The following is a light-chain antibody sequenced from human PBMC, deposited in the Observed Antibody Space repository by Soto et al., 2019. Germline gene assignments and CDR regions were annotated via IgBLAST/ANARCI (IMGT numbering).Light chain of an antibody. CDR1: QSVSTY. CDR2: DAS. J-gene: IGKJ5*01. V-gene: IGKV3-11*01. Sequence: EIVLTQSPATLSLSPGETATLSCRASQSVSTYLAWYQQKPGQAPRLLIYDASNRASGFPSRFSGSGSGTDFTLTISSLEPEDFAVYYCQQRSNWPLTFGQGTRLEIK. CDR3: QQRSNWPLT.